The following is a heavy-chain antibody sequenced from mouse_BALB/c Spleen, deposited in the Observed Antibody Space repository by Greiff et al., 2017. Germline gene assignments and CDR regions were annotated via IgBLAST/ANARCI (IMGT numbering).Heavy chain of an antibody. CDR3: TRDYYGPYYAMDY. CDR2: IYPGNSDT. V-gene: IGHV1-5*01. D-gene: IGHD1-1*01. J-gene: IGHJ4*01. Sequence: VQLKESGTVLARPGASVKMSCKASGYTFTSYWMHWVKQRPGQGLEWIGAIYPGNSDTSYNQKFKGKAKLTAVTSTSTAYMELSSLTNEDSAVYYCTRDYYGPYYAMDYWGQGTSVTVSS. CDR1: GYTFTSYW.